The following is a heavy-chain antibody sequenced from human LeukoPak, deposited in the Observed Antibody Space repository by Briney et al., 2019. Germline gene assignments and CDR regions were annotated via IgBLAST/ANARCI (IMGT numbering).Heavy chain of an antibody. Sequence: GGSLRLSCAASGFTFSNAWMSWVRQAPGKGLEWVGRIRMKTDGGTADYSAPVKGRFTISRDDSKNTLYLQMNSLQTEDTAVYYCTTDSGYSSSWYTYWSQGTLVTVSS. V-gene: IGHV3-15*01. CDR2: IRMKTDGGTA. CDR3: TTDSGYSSSWYTY. CDR1: GFTFSNAW. D-gene: IGHD6-13*01. J-gene: IGHJ4*02.